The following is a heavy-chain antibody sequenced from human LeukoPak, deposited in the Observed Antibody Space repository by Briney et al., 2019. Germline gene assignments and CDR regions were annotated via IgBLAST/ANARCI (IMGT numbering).Heavy chain of an antibody. D-gene: IGHD3-22*01. J-gene: IGHJ4*02. CDR1: GGTFSSYA. V-gene: IGHV1-69*05. CDR3: ARPNYYDSSGEFDY. Sequence: SVKVSCKASGGTFSSYAISWVRQAPGQGLEWMGGIIPIFGTANYAQKFQGRVTITTDESTSTAYMELSSLRSEDTAVYYCARPNYYDSSGEFDYWGQGTLVTVFS. CDR2: IIPIFGTA.